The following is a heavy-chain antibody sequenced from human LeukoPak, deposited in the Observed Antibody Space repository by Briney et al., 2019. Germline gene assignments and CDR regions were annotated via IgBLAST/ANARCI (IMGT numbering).Heavy chain of an antibody. J-gene: IGHJ5*02. Sequence: SETLSLTCAVYGGSFSGYYWSWIRQPPGKGLEWIGEINHSGSTNYNPSLKSRVTISVDTSKNQFSLKLSSVTAADTAVYYCARTYYDILTGHPIDPWGQGTLVTVSS. V-gene: IGHV4-34*01. D-gene: IGHD3-9*01. CDR3: ARTYYDILTGHPIDP. CDR2: INHSGST. CDR1: GGSFSGYY.